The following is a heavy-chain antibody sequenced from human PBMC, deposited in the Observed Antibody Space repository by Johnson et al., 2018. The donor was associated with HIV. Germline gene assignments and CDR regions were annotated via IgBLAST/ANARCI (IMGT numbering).Heavy chain of an antibody. J-gene: IGHJ3*02. CDR3: AKGLLGQWLVQDAFDI. Sequence: VQLVESGGGVVQPGGSLRLSCAASGFTVSSNYMTWVRQAPGKGLEWVSVIYSGGSTYYADSMKGRFTISRDNSKNTLYLQMNSLRAEDTAVYYCAKGLLGQWLVQDAFDIWGQGTMVTVSS. CDR2: IYSGGST. V-gene: IGHV3-66*02. CDR1: GFTVSSNY. D-gene: IGHD6-19*01.